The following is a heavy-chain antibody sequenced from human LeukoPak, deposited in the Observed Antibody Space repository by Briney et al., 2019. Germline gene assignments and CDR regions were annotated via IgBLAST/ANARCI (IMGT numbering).Heavy chain of an antibody. CDR2: ISGGGVTT. J-gene: IGHJ6*02. CDR1: GFTSIAYA. D-gene: IGHD3-16*01. CDR3: ARNQQLGGHSYYYYGMDV. Sequence: GGSLRLSCVGSGFTSIAYALTWARQAPGKGLEWVSGISGGGVTTYYADSVKGRFTVSRDNSKNTLYLQMNSLRADDTAIYYCARNQQLGGHSYYYYGMDVWGQGTTVTVSS. V-gene: IGHV3-23*01.